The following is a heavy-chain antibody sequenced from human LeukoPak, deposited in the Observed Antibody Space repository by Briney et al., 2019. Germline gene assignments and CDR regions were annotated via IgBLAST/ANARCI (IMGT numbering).Heavy chain of an antibody. D-gene: IGHD3-22*01. J-gene: IGHJ4*02. CDR1: GYTFTSYG. CDR2: ISAYNGNT. CDR3: ARELYDSSGYYYSY. V-gene: IGHV1-18*01. Sequence: ASVKVSCKASGYTFTSYGISWMRQAPGQGLEWMGWISAYNGNTNYAQKLQGRVTMTTDTSTSTAYMELRSLRADDTALYYCARELYDSSGYYYSYWGEGALVTVSS.